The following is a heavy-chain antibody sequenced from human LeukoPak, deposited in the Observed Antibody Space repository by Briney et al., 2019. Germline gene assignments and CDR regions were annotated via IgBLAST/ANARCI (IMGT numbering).Heavy chain of an antibody. V-gene: IGHV4-39*07. D-gene: IGHD4-17*01. CDR3: ARDPPLNDYGDYVGVGGY. CDR2: IYYSGST. J-gene: IGHJ4*02. Sequence: SETLSLTCTVSGGSISSYYWSWIRQPPGKGLEWIGSIYYSGSTYYNPSLKSRVTISVDTSKNQFSLKLSSVTAADTAVYYCARDPPLNDYGDYVGVGGYWGQGTLVTVSS. CDR1: GGSISSYY.